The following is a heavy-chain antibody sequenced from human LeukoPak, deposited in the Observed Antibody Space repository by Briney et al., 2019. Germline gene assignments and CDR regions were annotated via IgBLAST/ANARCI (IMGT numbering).Heavy chain of an antibody. J-gene: IGHJ4*02. V-gene: IGHV3-30*01. CDR1: GFTFSSYA. D-gene: IGHD5-24*01. Sequence: GGSLRLSCAAPGFTFSSYAMHWVRQAPGKGLEWVAVISYDGSNKYYADSVKGRFTISRDNSENTLYLQMNSLRAEDTAVYYCASRSRDGYNYPFDYWGQGTLVTVSS. CDR2: ISYDGSNK. CDR3: ASRSRDGYNYPFDY.